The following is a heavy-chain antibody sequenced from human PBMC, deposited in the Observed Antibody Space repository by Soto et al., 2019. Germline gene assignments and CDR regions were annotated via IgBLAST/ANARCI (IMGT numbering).Heavy chain of an antibody. J-gene: IGHJ4*02. CDR2: IYHSGST. Sequence: QLQLQESGSGLVKPSQTLSLTCAVSGGSIGSGGSSWSWIRQPPGKGLEWIGYIYHSGSTYYNPSLKSRVTISVDRSKNQFSLKLSSVTAADTAVYYCARAGDSSGPVALGYWGQGTLVTVSS. D-gene: IGHD6-19*01. CDR3: ARAGDSSGPVALGY. CDR1: GGSIGSGGSS. V-gene: IGHV4-30-2*01.